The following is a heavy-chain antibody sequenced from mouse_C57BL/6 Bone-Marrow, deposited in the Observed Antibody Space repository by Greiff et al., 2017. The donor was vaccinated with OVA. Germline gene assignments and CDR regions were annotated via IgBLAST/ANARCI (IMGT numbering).Heavy chain of an antibody. CDR2: IDPSDSYT. CDR1: GYTFTSYW. CDR3: SRGELTGAD. V-gene: IGHV1-50*01. Sequence: VQLQQPGAELVKPGASVKLSCKASGYTFTSYWMQWVKQRPGQGLEWIGEIDPSDSYTNYNQKFKGKATLTVDTSSSTTYMQLSSLTSEDSSVYYCSRGELTGADWGQGTTLTVSS. J-gene: IGHJ2*01. D-gene: IGHD4-1*01.